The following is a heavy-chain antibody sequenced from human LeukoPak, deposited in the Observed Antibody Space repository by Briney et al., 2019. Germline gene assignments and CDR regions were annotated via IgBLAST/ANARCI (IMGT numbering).Heavy chain of an antibody. D-gene: IGHD4-17*01. CDR2: ISYDGSSE. V-gene: IGHV3-30*18. Sequence: GGSLRLSCAVSGLTFSSSWMDWVRQAPGKGLEWVALISYDGSSEYYAGSVKGRLTISKDNSKITVYLQMNSLKAEDTAVYYCAKELYNYGDYGAEGLDVGGQGTTVTVS. CDR3: AKELYNYGDYGAEGLDV. CDR1: GLTFSSSW. J-gene: IGHJ6*02.